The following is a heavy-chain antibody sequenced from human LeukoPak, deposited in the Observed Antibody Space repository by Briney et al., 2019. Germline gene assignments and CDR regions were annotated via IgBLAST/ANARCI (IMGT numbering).Heavy chain of an antibody. V-gene: IGHV1-8*01. J-gene: IGHJ6*03. D-gene: IGHD3-3*01. CDR3: ARDYYDFWSGPWENYYYYMDV. Sequence: ASVKVSCKASGYTFTSYDINWVRQATGQGLEWMGWMNPNSGNTGYAQKFQGRVTMTRNTSISTAYMELSSLRSEDTAVYYCARDYYDFWSGPWENYYYYMDVWGKGTTVTVSS. CDR2: MNPNSGNT. CDR1: GYTFTSYD.